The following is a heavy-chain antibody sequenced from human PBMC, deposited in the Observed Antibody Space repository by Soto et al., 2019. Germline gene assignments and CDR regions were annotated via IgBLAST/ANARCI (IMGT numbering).Heavy chain of an antibody. CDR2: ISASGAKI. Sequence: EVQLLESGGGLVQPGGSLTLSCTASGFTFSTYCMNWVRQAPGKGLEWVSCISASGAKIYYADSVKGRFTISRDNAQNTVYLQMYSLRDEDTATYYCAKDQVPEIVGGVGFWGQGTLVIVSS. D-gene: IGHD2-15*01. CDR3: AKDQVPEIVGGVGF. V-gene: IGHV3-23*01. J-gene: IGHJ1*01. CDR1: GFTFSTYC.